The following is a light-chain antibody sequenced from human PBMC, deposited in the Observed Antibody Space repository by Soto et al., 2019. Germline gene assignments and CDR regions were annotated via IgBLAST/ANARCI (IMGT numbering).Light chain of an antibody. V-gene: IGKV3-20*01. CDR2: DAS. J-gene: IGKJ1*01. Sequence: EIVLTQSPGPLSLSPGERATRSYWATESVVSSYLAWYQLKPGQAPRLLIYDASSRATGIPDRFSGSGSGTDFALTISRLEHEDFAVYYCQQYGSIPWTFGQGTKVDIK. CDR1: ESVVSSY. CDR3: QQYGSIPWT.